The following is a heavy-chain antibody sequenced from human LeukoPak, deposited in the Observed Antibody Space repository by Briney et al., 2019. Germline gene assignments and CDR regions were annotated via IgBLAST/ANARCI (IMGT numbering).Heavy chain of an antibody. CDR2: ISGSGGST. CDR3: ATSPLWGYAFDI. CDR1: GFTFNNYA. J-gene: IGHJ3*02. Sequence: PGGSLRLSCAASGFTFNNYAMHWVRQAPETGLEWVSRISGSGGSTFYAGSVKGRFTISRDNSKNTLYLQMNSLRAEDTAVYYCATSPLWGYAFDIWGQGTMVTVSS. D-gene: IGHD2/OR15-2a*01. V-gene: IGHV3-23*01.